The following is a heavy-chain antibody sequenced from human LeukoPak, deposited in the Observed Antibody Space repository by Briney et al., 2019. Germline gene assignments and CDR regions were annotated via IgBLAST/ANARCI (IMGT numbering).Heavy chain of an antibody. V-gene: IGHV4-61*02. CDR1: GVSISSGSYY. CDR3: ARTPGVGYDFDY. J-gene: IGHJ4*02. D-gene: IGHD3-3*01. CDR2: IYTSGST. Sequence: PSQTLSLTRTVSGVSISSGSYYWSSIRQPAGKGLEWIGLIYTSGSTNYNPSLKSRVTISVDTSKNQFSLKLSSVTAADTAVYYCARTPGVGYDFDYWGQGTLVTVSS.